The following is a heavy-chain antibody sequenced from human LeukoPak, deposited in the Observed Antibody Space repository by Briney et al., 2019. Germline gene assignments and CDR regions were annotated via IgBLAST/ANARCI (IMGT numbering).Heavy chain of an antibody. CDR1: GFTFSSYW. V-gene: IGHV3-74*01. CDR2: IDHDGINT. Sequence: GGSLRLSCAASGFTFSSYWMHWVRQAPGKGLVWVSRIDHDGINTYYADSVKGRFTISRDNAKNTLYLQMNSLKTEDTAVYYCTRHWEPPDHIAAAGTGNWGQGTLVTVSS. J-gene: IGHJ4*02. CDR3: TRHWEPPDHIAAAGTGN. D-gene: IGHD6-13*01.